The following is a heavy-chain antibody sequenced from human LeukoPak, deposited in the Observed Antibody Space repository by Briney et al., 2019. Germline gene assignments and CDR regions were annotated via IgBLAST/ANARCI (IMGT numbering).Heavy chain of an antibody. CDR3: ARAALDYDFWSGYDPQSYYGMDV. D-gene: IGHD3-3*01. CDR1: GGTFSSYA. J-gene: IGHJ6*02. V-gene: IGHV1-69*04. CDR2: IIPILGIA. Sequence: SVKVSCKASGGTFSSYAISWVRQAPGQGLEWMGRIIPILGIANYAQKFQGRVTITADKSTSTAYMELSSLRSEDTAVYYCARAALDYDFWSGYDPQSYYGMDVWGQGTTVTVSS.